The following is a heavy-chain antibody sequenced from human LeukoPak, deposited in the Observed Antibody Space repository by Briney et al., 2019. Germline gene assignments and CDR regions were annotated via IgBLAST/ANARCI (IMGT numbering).Heavy chain of an antibody. CDR1: GFNFSSYS. D-gene: IGHD2-2*01. Sequence: GGSLRLSCAAPGFNFSSYSLTWVRQAQGKGLEWVSNISRDPRWIYSADSVKGRFTISRDSAKNSLYLQMDSLRDEDTAIYYCAREFPPHCSSTSCYPDHWGQGTLVTVAS. V-gene: IGHV3-21*05. CDR3: AREFPPHCSSTSCYPDH. CDR2: ISRDPRWI. J-gene: IGHJ5*02.